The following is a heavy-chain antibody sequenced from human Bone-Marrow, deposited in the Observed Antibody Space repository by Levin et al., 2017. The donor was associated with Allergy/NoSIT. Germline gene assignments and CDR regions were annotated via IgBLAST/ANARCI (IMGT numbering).Heavy chain of an antibody. J-gene: IGHJ3*02. CDR3: ASSTYYYDSSGYLVFDAFDS. Sequence: AASVKVSCKASGGTFSSYAISWVRQAPGQGLEWMGGIIPIFGTANYAQKFQGRVTITADESTSTAYMELSSLRSEDTAVYYCASSTYYYDSSGYLVFDAFDSWGQGTMVTVSS. CDR1: GGTFSSYA. V-gene: IGHV1-69*13. CDR2: IIPIFGTA. D-gene: IGHD3-22*01.